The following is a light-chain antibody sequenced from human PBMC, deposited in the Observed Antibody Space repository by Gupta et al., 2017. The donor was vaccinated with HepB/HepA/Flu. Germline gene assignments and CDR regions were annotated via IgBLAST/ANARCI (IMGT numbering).Light chain of an antibody. CDR1: QSVSSSY. Sequence: ELVLTQSPGTLSSSAGERATLSCRASQSVSSSYLAWYQHKPAPAPSLLIYGASSRAPGIPDRCSGSGSGTEFILIISRLQPEDVAVYYWQQYGSSPLTFGQGTKVEIK. V-gene: IGKV3-20*01. CDR3: QQYGSSPLT. CDR2: GAS. J-gene: IGKJ1*01.